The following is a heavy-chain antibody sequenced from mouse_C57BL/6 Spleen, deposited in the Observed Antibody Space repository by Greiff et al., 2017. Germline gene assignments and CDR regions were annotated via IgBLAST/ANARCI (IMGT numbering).Heavy chain of an antibody. D-gene: IGHD2-1*01. J-gene: IGHJ4*01. CDR3: ARRPIYYGNYSYAMDY. V-gene: IGHV1-19*01. CDR1: GYTFTDYY. CDR2: INPYNGGT. Sequence: VQLQQSGPVLVKPGASVKMSCKASGYTFTDYYMNWVKQSHGKSLEWIGVINPYNGGTSYNQKFKGKATLTVDKSSSTAYMELNSLTSEDSAVYYCARRPIYYGNYSYAMDYWGQGTSVTVSS.